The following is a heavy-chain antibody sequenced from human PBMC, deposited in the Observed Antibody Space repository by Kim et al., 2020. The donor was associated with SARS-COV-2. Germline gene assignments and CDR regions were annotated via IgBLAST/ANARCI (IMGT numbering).Heavy chain of an antibody. D-gene: IGHD1-1*01. CDR3: ARTLEPSYYYGMDV. Sequence: ADSGKGRFTISRDNAKNSLYLQMNSLRDEDTAVYYCARTLEPSYYYGMDVWGQGTTVTVSS. J-gene: IGHJ6*02. V-gene: IGHV3-48*02.